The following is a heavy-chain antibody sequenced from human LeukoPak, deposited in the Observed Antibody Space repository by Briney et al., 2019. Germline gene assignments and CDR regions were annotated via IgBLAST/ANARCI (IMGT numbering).Heavy chain of an antibody. V-gene: IGHV4-59*08. Sequence: SETLSLTRTVSGGSISGYYWSWVRQPPGKGLEWIGYVYNTGGTNYNPSLKSRVTISVDTSKNQFSLKLTSVTAADTAVYYCARTYYFGSGSYHFDYWGQGTLVTVSS. CDR3: ARTYYFGSGSYHFDY. CDR2: VYNTGGT. CDR1: GGSISGYY. D-gene: IGHD3-10*01. J-gene: IGHJ4*02.